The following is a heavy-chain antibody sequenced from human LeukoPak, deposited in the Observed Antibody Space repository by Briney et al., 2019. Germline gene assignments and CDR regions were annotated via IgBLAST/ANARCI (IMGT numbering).Heavy chain of an antibody. V-gene: IGHV3-7*01. Sequence: GGSLRLSCIVSGFTFNQHSMSWVRQPPVKWLEWVANIRPDGSAVFYVDSVKGRFTFSRDNAKNSMDLQMNSLRAEDTAVYYCARFGLPYSIDLWGQGTMVTVSS. CDR3: ARFGLPYSIDL. J-gene: IGHJ6*02. CDR1: GFTFNQHS. CDR2: IRPDGSAV. D-gene: IGHD3/OR15-3a*01.